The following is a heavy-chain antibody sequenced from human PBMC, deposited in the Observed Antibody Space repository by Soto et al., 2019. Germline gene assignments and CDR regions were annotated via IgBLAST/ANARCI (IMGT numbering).Heavy chain of an antibody. J-gene: IGHJ4*02. D-gene: IGHD1-1*01. CDR2: VSPYNANT. Sequence: ASVKVSCKTSGYTFNKYGISWVRQAPGQGLEWIGWVSPYNANTNHAQKVQGRITMTTDTSTSTAYMELRSLKSDDTAVYYCARDYNPPREWGQGTLVTVSS. CDR3: ARDYNPPRE. V-gene: IGHV1-18*04. CDR1: GYTFNKYG.